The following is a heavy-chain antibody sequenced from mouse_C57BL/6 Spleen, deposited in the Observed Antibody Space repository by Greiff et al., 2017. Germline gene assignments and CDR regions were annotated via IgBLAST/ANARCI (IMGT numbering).Heavy chain of an antibody. D-gene: IGHD3-2*02. CDR3: ARYRAQARMYYFDY. J-gene: IGHJ2*01. Sequence: EVQLQESGGGLVQPGGSLSLSCAASGFTFTDYYMSWVRQPPGKAIEWLGFIRNKANGYTTEYSASVKGRFTISRDNSQSILYLQMNALRAEDSATYYCARYRAQARMYYFDYWGQGTTLTVSS. CDR2: IRNKANGYTT. V-gene: IGHV7-3*01. CDR1: GFTFTDYY.